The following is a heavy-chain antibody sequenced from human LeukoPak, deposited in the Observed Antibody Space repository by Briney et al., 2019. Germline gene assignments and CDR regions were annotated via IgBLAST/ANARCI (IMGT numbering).Heavy chain of an antibody. J-gene: IGHJ4*02. Sequence: HAGGSLRFSGAASGFTFDDYAMHWVRQAPGRGLEWVSGISWNSGSIGYADSVKGRFTISRDNAKNSLYLQMNSLRAEDTALYYCAKEGGGCSSTSCYTTYFDYWGQGTLVTVSS. D-gene: IGHD2-2*02. CDR2: ISWNSGSI. CDR3: AKEGGGCSSTSCYTTYFDY. CDR1: GFTFDDYA. V-gene: IGHV3-9*01.